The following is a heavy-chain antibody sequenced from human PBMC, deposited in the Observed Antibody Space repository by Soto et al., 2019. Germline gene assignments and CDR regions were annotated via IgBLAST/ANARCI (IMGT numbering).Heavy chain of an antibody. V-gene: IGHV3-74*01. Sequence: SGGSLRLSCAASGFTFSSYWMHWVRQAPGKGLVWVSRINSDGSSTSYADSVKGRFTISRDNAKNTLYLQMNSLRAEDTAVYYCAREWELHSGYGMDVWGQGTTVTVSS. CDR1: GFTFSSYW. D-gene: IGHD1-26*01. J-gene: IGHJ6*02. CDR3: AREWELHSGYGMDV. CDR2: INSDGSST.